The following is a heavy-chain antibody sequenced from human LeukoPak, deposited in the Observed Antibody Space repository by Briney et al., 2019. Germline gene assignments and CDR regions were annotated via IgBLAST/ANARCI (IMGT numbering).Heavy chain of an antibody. Sequence: GGSLRLSCAASGFSFSDYGMHWVRQAPGKGLEWVAVIWYDGSNKYYADSVKGRFTISRDNSKNTLYLQMNSLRAEDTAVYYCARAYSSGWYASDYWGQGTLVTVSS. CDR2: IWYDGSNK. CDR3: ARAYSSGWYASDY. D-gene: IGHD6-19*01. V-gene: IGHV3-33*08. J-gene: IGHJ4*02. CDR1: GFSFSDYG.